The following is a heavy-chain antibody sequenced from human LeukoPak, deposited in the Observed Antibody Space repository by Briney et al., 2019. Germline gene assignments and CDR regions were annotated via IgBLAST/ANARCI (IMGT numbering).Heavy chain of an antibody. V-gene: IGHV1-69*06. J-gene: IGHJ3*02. CDR2: IIPIFGTA. CDR3: ARWRRGYSAQGHAFDI. D-gene: IGHD5-12*01. Sequence: ASVKVSCKASGGTFSSYAISWVRQAPGQGLEWMGGIIPIFGTANYAQKFQGRVTITADKSTSTAYMELSSLRSEDTAVYYCARWRRGYSAQGHAFDIWGQGTMVTVSS. CDR1: GGTFSSYA.